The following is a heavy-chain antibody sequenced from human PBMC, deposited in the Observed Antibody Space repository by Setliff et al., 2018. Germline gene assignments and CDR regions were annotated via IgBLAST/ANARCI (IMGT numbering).Heavy chain of an antibody. CDR2: IYYSGST. CDR1: GGSISSYY. CDR3: ARQIDYGDFQYFDY. V-gene: IGHV4-59*01. J-gene: IGHJ4*02. Sequence: ASETLSLTCTVSGGSISSYYWSWIRQSPGKGLEWIGYIYYSGSTNYNPSLKSRVTISVDTSKNQFSLKLSSVTAADTAVYYCARQIDYGDFQYFDYWGQGTLVTVS. D-gene: IGHD4-17*01.